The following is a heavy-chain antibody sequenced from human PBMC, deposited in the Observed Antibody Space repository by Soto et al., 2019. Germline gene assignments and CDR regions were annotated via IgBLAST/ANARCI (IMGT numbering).Heavy chain of an antibody. J-gene: IGHJ4*02. D-gene: IGHD6-19*01. CDR2: ISYDGSSK. CDR3: AQDRSGSSGLDY. Sequence: QVQLVESGGGVVQPGRSLRLSCAASGFTFSSYDMHWVRQAPGKGLEWVAIISYDGSSKYYTDSVKGRFTISRDNSKNTLYLQMNSLRAEDTAVYYCAQDRSGSSGLDYWGQGTLVTVSS. CDR1: GFTFSSYD. V-gene: IGHV3-30*18.